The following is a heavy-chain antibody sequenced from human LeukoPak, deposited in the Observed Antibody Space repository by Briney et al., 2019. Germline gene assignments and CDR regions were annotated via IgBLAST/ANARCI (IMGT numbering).Heavy chain of an antibody. CDR2: IYPGDSDT. CDR1: GYSFTSYW. V-gene: IGHV5-51*01. D-gene: IGHD3-16*02. CDR3: ARGLSSISNWFDP. Sequence: GESLKISCKGSGYSFTSYWIGWVRQMPGKGLEWMGIIYPGDSDTGYSPSFQGQVTISADKSISTAYQQWSSLKASDTAMYYCARGLSSISNWFDPWGQGTLVTVSS. J-gene: IGHJ5*02.